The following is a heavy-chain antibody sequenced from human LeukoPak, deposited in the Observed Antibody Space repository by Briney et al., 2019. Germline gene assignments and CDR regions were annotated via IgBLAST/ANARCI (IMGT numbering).Heavy chain of an antibody. Sequence: GGSLRLSCAASGFTFTSYWMSWVRQAPGKGLEWVTNKKQDGSEEYYVYSVKGRFTISRDNAKNSVYLQMNSLRAEDTGVYYCARPLWSSSRGHVGFDYWGQGTLVTVSS. J-gene: IGHJ4*02. CDR1: GFTFTSYW. CDR3: ARPLWSSSRGHVGFDY. D-gene: IGHD3-10*01. CDR2: KKQDGSEE. V-gene: IGHV3-7*01.